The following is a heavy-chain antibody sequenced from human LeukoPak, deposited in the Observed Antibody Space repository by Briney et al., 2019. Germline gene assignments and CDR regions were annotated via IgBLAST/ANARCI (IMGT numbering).Heavy chain of an antibody. CDR3: AKDTYGSGKGYFDY. V-gene: IGHV3-30*18. Sequence: SGGSLRLSCAASGFTFSSYGMHWVRQAPGKGLEWVAVISYDGSNKYYADSVKGRFTISRDNSKNTLYLQMNSLRAEDTAVYYCAKDTYGSGKGYFDYWGQGTLVTVSS. CDR2: ISYDGSNK. J-gene: IGHJ4*02. D-gene: IGHD3-10*01. CDR1: GFTFSSYG.